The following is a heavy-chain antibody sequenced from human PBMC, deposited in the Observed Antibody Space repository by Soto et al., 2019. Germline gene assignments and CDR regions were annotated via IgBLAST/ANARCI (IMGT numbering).Heavy chain of an antibody. Sequence: GGSLRLSCSASGFTFSSYVMHWVRQAPGKGLEWVAEIWYDGSNEYYGDSVKGRFTISRDNSKNTLYLQLNSLRAEDTAVYYCAKSSGWYSATIDYWGQGTLVTVSS. J-gene: IGHJ4*02. D-gene: IGHD6-19*01. V-gene: IGHV3-33*08. CDR3: AKSSGWYSATIDY. CDR2: IWYDGSNE. CDR1: GFTFSSYV.